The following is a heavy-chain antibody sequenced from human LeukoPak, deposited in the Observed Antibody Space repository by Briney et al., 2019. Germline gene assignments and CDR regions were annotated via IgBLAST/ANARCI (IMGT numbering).Heavy chain of an antibody. CDR2: IYPGDSDT. CDR3: ASRGITTYYYGSGSYPYYFDY. V-gene: IGHV5-51*01. D-gene: IGHD3-10*01. CDR1: GYSFTSYW. Sequence: GESPKISCKGSGYSFTSYWIGWVRQMPGKGLEWMGIIYPGDSDTRYSPSFQGQVTISADKSISTAYLQWSSLKASDTAMYYCASRGITTYYYGSGSYPYYFDYWGQGTLVTVSS. J-gene: IGHJ4*02.